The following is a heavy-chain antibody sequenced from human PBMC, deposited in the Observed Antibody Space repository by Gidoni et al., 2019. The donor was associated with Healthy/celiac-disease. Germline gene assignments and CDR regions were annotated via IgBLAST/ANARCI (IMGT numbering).Heavy chain of an antibody. CDR1: GYTFTTYY. CDR2: INPSGGST. CDR3: ARGRSSSP. Sequence: QVQLVQSGAEVKNPGASVKVSCKPSGYTFTTYYINWVRQAPGQGLEWMGIINPSGGSTSYAQMFQGRVTMTRDTSTSTVYMELSSLTSEDTAVYYCARGRSSSPWGRGTLVTVSS. J-gene: IGHJ5*02. D-gene: IGHD2-15*01. V-gene: IGHV1-46*01.